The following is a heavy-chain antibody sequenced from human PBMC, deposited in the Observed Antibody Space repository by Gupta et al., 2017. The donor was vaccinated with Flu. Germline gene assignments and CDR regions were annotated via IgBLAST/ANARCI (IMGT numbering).Heavy chain of an antibody. CDR1: GFTFSTYS. J-gene: IGHJ1*01. Sequence: EVQLVESGGGLVQPGGSLRLSCAASGFTFSTYSMNWVRQAPGKGLEWVSYISSSSTIYYADSVKGRFTISRDNAKNSLYLQMNSLRDEDTAVYYCARDSGATRESLQHWGQGTLVTVSS. V-gene: IGHV3-48*02. D-gene: IGHD1-26*01. CDR3: ARDSGATRESLQH. CDR2: ISSSSTI.